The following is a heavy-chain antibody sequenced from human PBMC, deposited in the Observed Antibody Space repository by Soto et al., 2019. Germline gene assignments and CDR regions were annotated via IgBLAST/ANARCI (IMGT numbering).Heavy chain of an antibody. D-gene: IGHD6-13*01. CDR1: GYSFTSYW. Sequence: GESLKISCKGSGYSFTSYWISWVRQMPGKGLEWMGRIDPSDSYTNYSPSFQGHVTISADKSISTAYLQWSSLKASDTAMYYCARHIAAAGTDYYYGMDVWGQGTTVTVSS. V-gene: IGHV5-10-1*01. J-gene: IGHJ6*02. CDR3: ARHIAAAGTDYYYGMDV. CDR2: IDPSDSYT.